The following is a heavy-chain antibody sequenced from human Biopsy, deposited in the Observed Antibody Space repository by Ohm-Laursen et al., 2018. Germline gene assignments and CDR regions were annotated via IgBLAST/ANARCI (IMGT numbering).Heavy chain of an antibody. J-gene: IGHJ4*02. CDR1: GFTFSPYT. CDR3: VRGYSSSWSGYLDH. D-gene: IGHD3-3*01. CDR2: ISWDGGSE. Sequence: SLRLSCTASGFTFSPYTMTWVRQAPGKGLEWVSGISWDGGSEGYADSVKGRFTISRDNAKNSLFLQMNSLTTEDTALYYCVRGYSSSWSGYLDHWGQGTLVTVSS. V-gene: IGHV3-9*01.